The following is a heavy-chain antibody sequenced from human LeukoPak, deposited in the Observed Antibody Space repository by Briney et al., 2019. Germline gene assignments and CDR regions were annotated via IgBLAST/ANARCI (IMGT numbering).Heavy chain of an antibody. V-gene: IGHV4-59*12. CDR1: GDSISGFY. CDR2: IYYSGST. J-gene: IGHJ4*02. D-gene: IGHD6-13*01. Sequence: SETLSLTCTVSGDSISGFYWNWIRQPPGKGLEWIGYIYYSGSTYYNPSLKSRVTISVDTSKNQFSLKLSSVTAADTAVYYCARWSDSSSWYPSFDYWGQGTLVTVSS. CDR3: ARWSDSSSWYPSFDY.